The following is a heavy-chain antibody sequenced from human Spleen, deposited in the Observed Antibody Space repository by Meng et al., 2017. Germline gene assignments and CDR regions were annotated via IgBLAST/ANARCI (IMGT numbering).Heavy chain of an antibody. CDR2: IYYSGST. D-gene: IGHD3-22*01. CDR3: AARHYYDSSGYYYGSEYFQH. CDR1: GDSIIHYY. V-gene: IGHV4-59*04. J-gene: IGHJ1*01. Sequence: SETLSLTCSVSGDSIIHYYWNWIRQPPGRGLEWIGSIYYSGSTYYNPSLKSRVSMSVDTSKNQFSLKLRSVTAADTAVYYCAARHYYDSSGYYYGSEYFQHWGQGTLVTVSS.